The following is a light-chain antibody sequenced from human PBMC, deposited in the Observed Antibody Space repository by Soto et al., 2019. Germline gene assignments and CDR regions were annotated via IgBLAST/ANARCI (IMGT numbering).Light chain of an antibody. CDR2: EVS. Sequence: QSALTQPASVSGSPGQSITISCTGTSSDVGSYNLVSWYQHHPGKAPKLMIYEVSKRPSGVSNRFSGSKSDNTASLTISGLQAEDEGDYYCCSYAGTSAFVVFGGGTKLTVL. J-gene: IGLJ2*01. CDR1: SSDVGSYNL. CDR3: CSYAGTSAFVV. V-gene: IGLV2-23*02.